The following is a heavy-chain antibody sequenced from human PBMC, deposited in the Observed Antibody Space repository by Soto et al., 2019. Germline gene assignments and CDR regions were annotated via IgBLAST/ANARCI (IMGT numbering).Heavy chain of an antibody. D-gene: IGHD2-21*01. CDR1: GFSFENFA. V-gene: IGHV3-9*01. J-gene: IGHJ3*02. Sequence: DVQLVESGGGLVQPGRSLRLSCAASGFSFENFAMHWVRQPPGQGLEWVSGISWNGDKIDYADSVKGRFTISRDNAKKSLYLQLNSLRAEDTALYHCIKGDWLDMWGQGTMVTVSS. CDR2: ISWNGDKI. CDR3: IKGDWLDM.